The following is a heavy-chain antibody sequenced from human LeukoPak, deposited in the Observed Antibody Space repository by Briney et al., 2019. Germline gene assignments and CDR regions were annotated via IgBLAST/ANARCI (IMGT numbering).Heavy chain of an antibody. J-gene: IGHJ3*02. CDR1: GYTFTGYY. CDR3: ARLRPNGSGYYLVAFDI. Sequence: ASVKVSCKASGYTFTGYYMHWVRQAPGQGLEWMGRINPNSGGTNYAQKFQGRVTMTRDTSISTAYMELSRLRSDDTAVYYCARLRPNGSGYYLVAFDIWGQGTMVTVSS. D-gene: IGHD3-22*01. V-gene: IGHV1-2*06. CDR2: INPNSGGT.